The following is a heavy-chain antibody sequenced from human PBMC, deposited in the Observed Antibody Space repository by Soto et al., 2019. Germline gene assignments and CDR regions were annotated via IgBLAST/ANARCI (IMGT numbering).Heavy chain of an antibody. CDR1: GYFFTSHY. CDR3: AREVTYGGGSFSLGL. J-gene: IGHJ4*02. D-gene: IGHD3-10*01. Sequence: GASVKVSCKTSGYFFTSHYIHWVRLAPGRGLEWMGRINPNNGDTNSPQKFQGRVTMTSDTSISTAYMEMSGLGSDDTALYYCAREVTYGGGSFSLGLWGQGTLVTVSS. CDR2: INPNNGDT. V-gene: IGHV1-2*06.